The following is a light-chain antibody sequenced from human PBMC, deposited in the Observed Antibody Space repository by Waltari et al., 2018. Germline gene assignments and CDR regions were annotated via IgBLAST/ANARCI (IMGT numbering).Light chain of an antibody. CDR3: CSYAGSRWV. CDR1: SSDVGGYKY. Sequence: QSALTQPRSVSGSPGQSVTIPCTGTSSDVGGYKYVSWYQQHPGKAPNLMIFDVRKRPSGVPDRFSGSKSGSTASLTISGLQAEDEADYYCCSYAGSRWVFGGGTKLTVL. CDR2: DVR. V-gene: IGLV2-11*01. J-gene: IGLJ3*02.